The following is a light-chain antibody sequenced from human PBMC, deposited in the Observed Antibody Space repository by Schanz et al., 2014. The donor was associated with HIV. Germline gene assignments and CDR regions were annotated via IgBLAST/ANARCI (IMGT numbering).Light chain of an antibody. CDR2: ATS. Sequence: EIVLTQSPATLSLSPGERATLSCRASQSVSSYLAWYQQKPGQAPRLVIYATSTRAAGIPDRFSGTGSGTDFTLTISRLEPEDFAVYYCQHYGSSFGPGTKVDIK. J-gene: IGKJ3*01. CDR1: QSVSSY. CDR3: QHYGSS. V-gene: IGKV3-20*01.